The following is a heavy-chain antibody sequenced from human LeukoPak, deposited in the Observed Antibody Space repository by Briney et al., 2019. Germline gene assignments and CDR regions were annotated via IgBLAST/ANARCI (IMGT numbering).Heavy chain of an antibody. CDR1: GGTFSSYA. J-gene: IGHJ4*02. CDR3: ARDRGYGGNSGSDY. Sequence: ASVKVSCKASGGTFSSYAISWVRQAPGQGLEWMGRIIPIFGTANYARKFQGRVTITTDESTSTAYMELSSLRSEDTAVYYCARDRGYGGNSGSDYWGQGTLVTVSS. CDR2: IIPIFGTA. V-gene: IGHV1-69*05. D-gene: IGHD4-23*01.